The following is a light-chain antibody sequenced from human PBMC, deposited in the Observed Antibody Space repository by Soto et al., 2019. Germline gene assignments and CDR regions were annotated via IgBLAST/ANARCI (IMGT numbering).Light chain of an antibody. CDR1: QSVRSN. CDR3: QQYDNWPPFT. J-gene: IGKJ3*01. CDR2: GAS. Sequence: DIVLTQSPATLSVSPGERATLSCRASQSVRSNLAWHQQKPGQAPRLLIYGASTRATGIPARFSGSGSGTEFTLTISSLQSEDFAVYYCQQYDNWPPFTFGPGTKVDIK. V-gene: IGKV3-15*01.